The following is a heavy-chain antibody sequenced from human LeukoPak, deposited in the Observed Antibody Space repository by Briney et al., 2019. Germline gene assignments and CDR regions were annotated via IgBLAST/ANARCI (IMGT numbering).Heavy chain of an antibody. CDR3: SKGNAGHFDY. CDR2: ISSNGGST. Sequence: GGSLRLSCSASGFTFSSYAMHWVRQAPGKGLEYVSAISSNGGSTYYADSVKGRFTISRDNSKNTLYLQMNSLRAEDTAVYYCSKGNAGHFDYWGQGTLVTVSS. D-gene: IGHD6-13*01. CDR1: GFTFSSYA. J-gene: IGHJ4*02. V-gene: IGHV3-64*04.